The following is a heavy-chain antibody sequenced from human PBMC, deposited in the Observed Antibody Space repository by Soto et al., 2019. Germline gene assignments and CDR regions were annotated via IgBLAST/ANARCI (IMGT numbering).Heavy chain of an antibody. V-gene: IGHV4-30-4*01. CDR1: GGSISSGDYY. CDR2: IYYSGST. D-gene: IGHD1-7*01. CDR3: ARGQTNRRNWFDP. J-gene: IGHJ5*02. Sequence: QVQLQESGPGLVKPSQTLSLTCTVSGGSISSGDYYWSWIRQPPGKGLEWIGYIYYSGSTYYNPSLTSRVTISVDTSKNQFSLKLSSVTAADTAVYYCARGQTNRRNWFDPWGQGTLVTVSS.